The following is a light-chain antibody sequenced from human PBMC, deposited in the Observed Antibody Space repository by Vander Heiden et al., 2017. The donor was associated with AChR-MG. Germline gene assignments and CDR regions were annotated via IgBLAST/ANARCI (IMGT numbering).Light chain of an antibody. J-gene: IGKJ1*01. V-gene: IGKV3-20*01. CDR2: GSS. Sequence: VLTQSPGALSLSPGARATLSCRASQALTSTNFLAWYQQRPGQAPRLLVYGSSTRASGIPDRFSGSGSGTDFTLTITRLEPEDSAVYYCQQYGSSTETFGQGTKVEI. CDR1: QALTSTN. CDR3: QQYGSSTET.